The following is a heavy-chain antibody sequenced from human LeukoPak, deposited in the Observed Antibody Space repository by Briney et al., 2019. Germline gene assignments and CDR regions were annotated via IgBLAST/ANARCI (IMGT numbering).Heavy chain of an antibody. J-gene: IGHJ5*02. V-gene: IGHV4-34*01. CDR2: INHSGST. CDR1: GGSFSGYY. CDR3: ARGIVVVTATYNWFDP. D-gene: IGHD2-21*02. Sequence: SETLSLTCAVYGGSFSGYYWSWIRQPPGKGLEWIGEINHSGSTNYNPSLKSRVTISVDTSKNQFSLKLSSVTAADTAVYYCARGIVVVTATYNWFDPWGQGTLVTVSS.